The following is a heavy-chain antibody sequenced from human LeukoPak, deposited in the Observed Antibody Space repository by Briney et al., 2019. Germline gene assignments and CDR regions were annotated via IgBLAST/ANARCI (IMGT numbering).Heavy chain of an antibody. Sequence: ASVTVSCKASGYIFTNFAISWVRQAPGQGLEWMGWISAYNGNTKYTQKLQGRVTMTTDTSTSTAYMELRSLRSDDTAVYYCAKDPRHRLVWFGEETHFYYMDVWGKGTTVTISS. D-gene: IGHD3-10*01. CDR1: GYIFTNFA. CDR2: ISAYNGNT. J-gene: IGHJ6*03. CDR3: AKDPRHRLVWFGEETHFYYMDV. V-gene: IGHV1-18*01.